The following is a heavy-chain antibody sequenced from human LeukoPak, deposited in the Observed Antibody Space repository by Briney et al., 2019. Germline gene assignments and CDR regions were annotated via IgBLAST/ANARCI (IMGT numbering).Heavy chain of an antibody. D-gene: IGHD1-7*01. CDR3: AKTQRSTNWNLDTTSFDY. Sequence: GGSLRLSCAASGFTFSSYAMSWVRQAPGKGLEWVSAISGSGGSTYYGGSVEGRFTISRDNSKNTLYLQMNSLRAEDTAVYYCAKTQRSTNWNLDTTSFDYWGQGTLVTVSS. V-gene: IGHV3-23*01. J-gene: IGHJ4*02. CDR1: GFTFSSYA. CDR2: ISGSGGST.